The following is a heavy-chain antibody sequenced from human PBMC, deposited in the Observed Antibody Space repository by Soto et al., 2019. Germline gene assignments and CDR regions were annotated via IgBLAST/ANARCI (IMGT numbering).Heavy chain of an antibody. V-gene: IGHV3-23*01. CDR3: AKDHSATLGVDI. J-gene: IGHJ3*02. Sequence: GSLRLSCAASGFTFSSYAMSWVRQTPGKGLEWVSAISGSGGSTYYADSVKGRFTISRDNSKNTLYLQMNSLRAEDTAVYYCAKDHSATLGVDIWGQGTMVTVSS. D-gene: IGHD3-16*01. CDR2: ISGSGGST. CDR1: GFTFSSYA.